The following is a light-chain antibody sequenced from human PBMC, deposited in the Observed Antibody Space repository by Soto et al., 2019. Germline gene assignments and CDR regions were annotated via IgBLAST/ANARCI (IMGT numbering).Light chain of an antibody. J-gene: IGKJ1*01. V-gene: IGKV3-11*01. Sequence: EIVLTQSPVTLSLSPGERATLSCRASQSVSKYLAWYQQKRGQAPRLLIYDASNRATGIPARFSGSGSGTDFTLTISSLEPEDFAVYYCQQHNNWPPWTFGQGTKVEIK. CDR1: QSVSKY. CDR3: QQHNNWPPWT. CDR2: DAS.